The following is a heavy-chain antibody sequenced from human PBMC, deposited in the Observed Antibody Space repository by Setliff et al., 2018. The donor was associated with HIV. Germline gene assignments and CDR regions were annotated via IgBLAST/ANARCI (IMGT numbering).Heavy chain of an antibody. J-gene: IGHJ4*02. CDR3: ARIVATITCYDY. V-gene: IGHV4-39*07. Sequence: SETLSLTCTVSGGSISNSSYYWGWIRQPPGKGLEWIGSIYYSGSTYYNPSLKSRVTISVDTSKNQFSLKLSSVTAADSAVYYCARIVATITCYDYWGQGTLGTV. CDR2: IYYSGST. D-gene: IGHD5-12*01. CDR1: GGSISNSSYY.